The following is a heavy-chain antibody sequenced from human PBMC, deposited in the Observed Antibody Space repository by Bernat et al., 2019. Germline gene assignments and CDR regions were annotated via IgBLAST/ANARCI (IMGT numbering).Heavy chain of an antibody. CDR1: GGSISTCSYY. CDR2: IYYSGRT. V-gene: IGHV4-39*01. CDR3: ARLLYDRSGYYYFDN. J-gene: IGHJ4*02. D-gene: IGHD3-22*01. Sequence: QLQLQESGPGLVKPSETLSLTCTVSGGSISTCSYYWGWIRQPPGKGLEWIGSIYYSGRTYDNPSLKSRVTISVDTSKNQFSLKLSFVTAADTAVYYCARLLYDRSGYYYFDNWGQGTLVTVSS.